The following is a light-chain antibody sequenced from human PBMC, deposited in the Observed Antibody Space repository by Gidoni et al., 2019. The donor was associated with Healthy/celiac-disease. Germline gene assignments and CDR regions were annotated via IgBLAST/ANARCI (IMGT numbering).Light chain of an antibody. CDR3: QQSYSTPRT. J-gene: IGKJ2*01. CDR1: QSISSY. Sequence: EIKMTHSPSSMSASVGDRVTIPCRASQSISSYLTWYQQKPGKAPKLLIYAASSLQSGVPSRFSGSGSGTDFTLTISSLQPEDFATYYCQQSYSTPRTFGQGTKLEIK. CDR2: AAS. V-gene: IGKV1-39*01.